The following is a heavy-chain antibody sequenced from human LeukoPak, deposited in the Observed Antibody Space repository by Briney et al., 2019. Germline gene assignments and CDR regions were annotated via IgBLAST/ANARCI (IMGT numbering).Heavy chain of an antibody. CDR3: ARSETVWFGELYFDY. Sequence: SETLSLTCTVSGGSISSYYWSWIRQPPGMGLEWIGYIYYSGSTNYNPSLKSRVTISVDTSKNQFSLKLSSVTAADTAVYYCARSETVWFGELYFDYWGQGTLVTVSS. CDR1: GGSISSYY. J-gene: IGHJ4*02. D-gene: IGHD3-10*01. CDR2: IYYSGST. V-gene: IGHV4-59*01.